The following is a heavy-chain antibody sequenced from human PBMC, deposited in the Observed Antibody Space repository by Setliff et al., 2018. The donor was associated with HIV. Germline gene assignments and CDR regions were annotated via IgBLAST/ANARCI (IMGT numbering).Heavy chain of an antibody. Sequence: LSLTCGVSGYSISSGYSWGWIRQPPGKGLEWIGEINHRGNTNYNPSLKSRVSILLDMSKNQFSLKVNAVTAADTAVYFCARISMVRGVPGLLYYNYYMDVWGQGTLVTVSS. D-gene: IGHD3-10*01. V-gene: IGHV4-38-2*01. J-gene: IGHJ6*03. CDR3: ARISMVRGVPGLLYYNYYMDV. CDR2: INHRGNT. CDR1: GYSISSGYS.